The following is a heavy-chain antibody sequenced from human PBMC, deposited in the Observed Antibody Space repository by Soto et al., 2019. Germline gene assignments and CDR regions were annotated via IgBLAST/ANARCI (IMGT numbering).Heavy chain of an antibody. D-gene: IGHD3-10*01. CDR2: IKTDGSTT. V-gene: IGHV3-74*01. J-gene: IGHJ4*02. Sequence: GGSLRLSCAASGFTFSSYWMHWVRQGPGKGLVWVSRIKTDGSTTTYADSVKGRFTISRDNAKNTLYLKMNSLRVEDKAVYYRARDPPLSDSGPHFDYWGQGTRVTVSS. CDR1: GFTFSSYW. CDR3: ARDPPLSDSGPHFDY.